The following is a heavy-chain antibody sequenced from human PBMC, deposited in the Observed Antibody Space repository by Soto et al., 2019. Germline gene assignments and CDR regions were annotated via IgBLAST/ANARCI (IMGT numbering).Heavy chain of an antibody. CDR1: GYSFTSYW. V-gene: IGHV5-10-1*01. D-gene: IGHD2-2*03. CDR2: IDPSDSYT. CDR3: ARLDIVVVPAAYSYYGMDV. J-gene: IGHJ6*02. Sequence: PGESLKISCKGSGYSFTSYWISWVRQMPGKGLEWMGRIDPSDSYTNYSPSFQGHVTISADKSISTAYLQWSSLKASDTAMYYCARLDIVVVPAAYSYYGMDVWGQGTTVTVSS.